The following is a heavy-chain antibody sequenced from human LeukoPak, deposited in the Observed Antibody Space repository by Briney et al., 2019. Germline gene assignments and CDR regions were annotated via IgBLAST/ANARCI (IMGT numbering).Heavy chain of an antibody. V-gene: IGHV1-18*01. J-gene: IGHJ4*02. Sequence: ASVKVSCKASGYTFTSYGINWVRQAPGQGLEWMGWISADNGFTASAQNLQGRVTMTTDTSTNTAYMELRSLRSDDTAVYYCARVLKKLELRSGFDYWGQGTLVTVSS. CDR2: ISADNGFT. CDR3: ARVLKKLELRSGFDY. CDR1: GYTFTSYG. D-gene: IGHD1-7*01.